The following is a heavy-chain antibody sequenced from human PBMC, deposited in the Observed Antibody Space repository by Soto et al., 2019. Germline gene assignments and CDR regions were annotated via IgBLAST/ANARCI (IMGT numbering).Heavy chain of an antibody. CDR1: GGSISTFC. CDR2: IYDTETT. D-gene: IGHD6-25*01. V-gene: IGHV4-59*01. J-gene: IGHJ4*02. Sequence: VQLQESGPGLVKPSETLSLMCTVSGGSISTFCWSWVRQSPGKGLEWIGYIYDTETTDYNPSMKRRVSISVDPSTSQFSLTLRSVTAADTAIYYCARAPRPIGAAGHFDYWGQGALVTVAS. CDR3: ARAPRPIGAAGHFDY.